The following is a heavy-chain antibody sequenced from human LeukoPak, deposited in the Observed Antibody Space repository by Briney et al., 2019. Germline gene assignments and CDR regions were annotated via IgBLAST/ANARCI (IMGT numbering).Heavy chain of an antibody. CDR2: INHSGST. Sequence: SETLSLTCAVYGGSFSGYYWSWIRQPPGKGLEWIGEINHSGSTNYNPSLKSRVTISVDTSKNQFSLKLSSVTAADTAVYYCARALSSSWYPDYWGQGTLVTVSS. J-gene: IGHJ4*02. D-gene: IGHD6-13*01. V-gene: IGHV4-34*01. CDR3: ARALSSSWYPDY. CDR1: GGSFSGYY.